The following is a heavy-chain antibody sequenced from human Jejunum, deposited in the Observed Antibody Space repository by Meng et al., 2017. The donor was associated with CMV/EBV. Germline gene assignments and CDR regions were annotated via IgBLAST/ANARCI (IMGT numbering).Heavy chain of an antibody. V-gene: IGHV3-48*03. Sequence: EFTVSRYEMSWVRQAPGKGLGWVAYRSGSGNTGYYRESVRGRFTISRDNGKNSVHLQMNGVRAEDTAVYYCARVVLSSTRPYFDVWGQGTLVTVSS. CDR1: EFTVSRYE. D-gene: IGHD3-9*01. CDR2: RSGSGNTG. CDR3: ARVVLSSTRPYFDV. J-gene: IGHJ4*02.